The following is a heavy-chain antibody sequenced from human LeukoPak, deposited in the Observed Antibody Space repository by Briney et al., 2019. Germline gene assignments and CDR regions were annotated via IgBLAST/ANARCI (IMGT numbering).Heavy chain of an antibody. V-gene: IGHV4-59*01. Sequence: SETLSLTCTVSGGSISSYYRSWIRQPPGKGLEWIGYIYYSGSTNYNPSLKSRVTISVDTSKNQLSLKLSSVTAADTAVYYCARVGEVGATYFDYWGQGTLVTVSS. CDR1: GGSISSYY. D-gene: IGHD1-26*01. CDR3: ARVGEVGATYFDY. CDR2: IYYSGST. J-gene: IGHJ4*02.